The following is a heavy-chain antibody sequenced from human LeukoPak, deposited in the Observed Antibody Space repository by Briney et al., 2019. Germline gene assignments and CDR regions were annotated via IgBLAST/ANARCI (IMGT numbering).Heavy chain of an antibody. V-gene: IGHV3-30-3*01. CDR1: GFTFSSYA. J-gene: IGHJ3*02. Sequence: GRSLRLSCAASGFTFSSYAMHWVRQAPGKGLEWVAVISYDGSNKYYADSVKGRFTISRDNSKNTLYLQMNSLRAEDTAVYYCARVRLLVIRDDDAFDIWGQGTMVTVSS. CDR2: ISYDGSNK. D-gene: IGHD2-21*01. CDR3: ARVRLLVIRDDDAFDI.